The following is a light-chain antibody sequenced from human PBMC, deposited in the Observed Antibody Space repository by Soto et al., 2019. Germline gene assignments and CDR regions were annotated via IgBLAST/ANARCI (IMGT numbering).Light chain of an antibody. V-gene: IGLV1-47*01. Sequence: QSVLTQPPSASGTPGQKVTISCSGSSSNIGDNYVYWHQQLPGTAPKLLIYRNNQRPSGVPDRFSGSKSGTSASLAISGLRSEDEADYYCAAWDDSQSGEVFGPGTKVTVL. J-gene: IGLJ1*01. CDR2: RNN. CDR1: SSNIGDNY. CDR3: AAWDDSQSGEV.